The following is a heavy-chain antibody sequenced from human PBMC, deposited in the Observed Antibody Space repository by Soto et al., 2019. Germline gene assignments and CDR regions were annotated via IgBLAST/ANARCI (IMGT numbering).Heavy chain of an antibody. CDR1: GFTFSSYV. CDR3: ARLTTIDYYDSSGYYGSFDY. V-gene: IGHV3-33*01. CDR2: IWYDGSNE. D-gene: IGHD3-22*01. J-gene: IGHJ4*02. Sequence: GGSLRLSCAASGFTFSSYVMHWVRQAPGKGLEWVAVIWYDGSNEYYEDSVKGRFTISRDNSKNTLYLQMNSLRAEDTAVYYCARLTTIDYYDSSGYYGSFDYWGQGALVTVSS.